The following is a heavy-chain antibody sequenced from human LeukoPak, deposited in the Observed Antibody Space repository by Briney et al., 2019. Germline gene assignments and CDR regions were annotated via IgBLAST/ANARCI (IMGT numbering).Heavy chain of an antibody. Sequence: SETLSLTCAVYGGSFSGYYWSWIRQPPGKGLEWIGYIYYSGSTNYNPSLKSRATISADTSKNQFSLKLSSVTAADTAVYYCARGGRGYKVFDYWGQGTLVTVSS. CDR2: IYYSGST. D-gene: IGHD5-24*01. J-gene: IGHJ4*02. V-gene: IGHV4-59*01. CDR3: ARGGRGYKVFDY. CDR1: GGSFSGYY.